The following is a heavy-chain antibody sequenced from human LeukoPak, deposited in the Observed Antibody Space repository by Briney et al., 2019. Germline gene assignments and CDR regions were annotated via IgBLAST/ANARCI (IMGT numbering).Heavy chain of an antibody. CDR1: GYTLTELS. D-gene: IGHD6-6*01. V-gene: IGHV1-69*05. CDR2: IIPIFGTA. J-gene: IGHJ6*03. CDR3: ARDGNKMGSSYYYYYMDV. Sequence: ASVKVSCKVSGYTLTELSMHWVRQAPGQGLEWMGGIIPIFGTANYAQKFQGRVTITTDESTSTAYMELSSLRSEDTAVYYCARDGNKMGSSYYYYYMDVWGKGTTVTVSS.